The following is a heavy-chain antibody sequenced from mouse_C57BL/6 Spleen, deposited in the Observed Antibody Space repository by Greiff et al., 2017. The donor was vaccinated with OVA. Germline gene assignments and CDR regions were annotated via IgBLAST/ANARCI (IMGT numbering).Heavy chain of an antibody. Sequence: VHLVESGPGLVAPSQSLSITCTVSGFSLTSYGVSWVRQPPGKGLEWLGVIWGDGSTNYHSALISRLSISKDNSKSQVFLKLNSLQTDDTATYYCANHYYGSRTAWFAYWGQGTLVTVSA. CDR2: IWGDGST. CDR3: ANHYYGSRTAWFAY. CDR1: GFSLTSYG. D-gene: IGHD1-1*01. V-gene: IGHV2-3*01. J-gene: IGHJ3*01.